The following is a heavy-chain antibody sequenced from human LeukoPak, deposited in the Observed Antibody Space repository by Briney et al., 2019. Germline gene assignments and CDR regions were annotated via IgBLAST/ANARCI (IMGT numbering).Heavy chain of an antibody. J-gene: IGHJ6*02. D-gene: IGHD5-12*01. CDR2: IWYDGSNK. V-gene: IGHV3-33*08. CDR1: GFTFSSYA. Sequence: GGSLRLSCAASGFTFSSYAMSWVRQAPGKGLEWVAVIWYDGSNKYYADSVKGRFTISRDNSKNTLYLQMNSLRAEDTAVYYCAREPYEYYYYGMDVWGQGTTVTVSS. CDR3: AREPYEYYYYGMDV.